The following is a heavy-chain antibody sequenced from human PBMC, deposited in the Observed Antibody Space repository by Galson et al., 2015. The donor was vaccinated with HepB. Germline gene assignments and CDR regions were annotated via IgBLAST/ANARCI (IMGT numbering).Heavy chain of an antibody. CDR2: IDPNGGGT. D-gene: IGHD6-6*01. CDR3: AKAKSRADAFDI. Sequence: SVKVSCKASGYTFTDCYIHWVRQAPGQRLEWMGWIDPNGGGTNYAQNFQGWVTMTKDTSISTVYMELSRLKSDDTAFYYCAKAKSRADAFDIWGQGTMVTVSS. J-gene: IGHJ3*02. V-gene: IGHV1-2*04. CDR1: GYTFTDCY.